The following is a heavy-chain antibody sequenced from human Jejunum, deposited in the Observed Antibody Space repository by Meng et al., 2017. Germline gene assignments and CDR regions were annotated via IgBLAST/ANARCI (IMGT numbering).Heavy chain of an antibody. V-gene: IGHV1-69*01. CDR3: ARGAVDFDY. CDR1: GGSFTRYA. D-gene: IGHD6-19*01. J-gene: IGHJ4*02. Sequence: QGQMVQSGAEVKEPGSSVKVSCKTSGGSFTRYAITWVRQAPGQGLEWMGGIIPISGTTKYAQKLQGRVTITADQSTSTAYMELSSLTSEDTAVYYCARGAVDFDYWAQGTLVTVSS. CDR2: IIPISGTT.